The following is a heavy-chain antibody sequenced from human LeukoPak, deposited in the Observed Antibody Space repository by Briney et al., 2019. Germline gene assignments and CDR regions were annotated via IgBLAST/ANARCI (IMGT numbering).Heavy chain of an antibody. V-gene: IGHV4-4*07. CDR1: GGSISTYY. CDR2: IYTTGDT. J-gene: IGHJ4*02. D-gene: IGHD6-13*01. Sequence: SETLSLTCTVSGGSISTYYWSWIRQPAGKGLEWIGRIYTTGDTKYNPSLKSRVTMSIVTSKNQFSLNLSSVTAADTAMYYCARGHIAVAGSDYWGQGILVTVSS. CDR3: ARGHIAVAGSDY.